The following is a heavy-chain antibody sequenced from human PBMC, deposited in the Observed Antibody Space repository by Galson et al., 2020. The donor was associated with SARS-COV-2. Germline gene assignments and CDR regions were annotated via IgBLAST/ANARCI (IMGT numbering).Heavy chain of an antibody. Sequence: SCAASGFTFTLHPMHWVRQAPGKGLDWVAVISYDGSSKFYAGSVQGRFTISRDNSKNTLYLQMNSLRAEDTAVYYCARGDMGNDYFDYWGQGTLVTVSS. CDR1: GFTFTLHP. D-gene: IGHD7-27*01. J-gene: IGHJ4*02. CDR3: ARGDMGNDYFDY. V-gene: IGHV3-30*07. CDR2: ISYDGSSK.